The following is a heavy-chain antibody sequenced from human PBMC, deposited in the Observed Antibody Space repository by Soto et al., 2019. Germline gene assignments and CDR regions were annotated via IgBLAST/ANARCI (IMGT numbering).Heavy chain of an antibody. D-gene: IGHD6-6*01. CDR3: AKDEAAYSSSSFGDSYYYYGMDV. J-gene: IGHJ6*02. Sequence: GSLRLSCAASGFTFSSYAMSWVRQAPGKGLEWVSAISGSGGSTYYADSVKGRFTISKDNSKNTLYLQMNSLRAEDTAVYYCAKDEAAYSSSSFGDSYYYYGMDVWGQGTTVTVSS. V-gene: IGHV3-23*01. CDR2: ISGSGGST. CDR1: GFTFSSYA.